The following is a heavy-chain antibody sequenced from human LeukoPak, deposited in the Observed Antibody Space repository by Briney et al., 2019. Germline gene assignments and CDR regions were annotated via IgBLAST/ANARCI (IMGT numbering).Heavy chain of an antibody. D-gene: IGHD3-22*01. Sequence: ASVKVSCKVSGYTLTELSMHWVRQAPGKGLEWMGGFDPEDGETIYAQKFQGRVTMTEDTSTDTAYMELSSLRSEDTAVYYCATSPTYYYDSSGYYLDYWGQGTLVTVSS. CDR2: FDPEDGET. V-gene: IGHV1-24*01. CDR1: GYTLTELS. CDR3: ATSPTYYYDSSGYYLDY. J-gene: IGHJ4*02.